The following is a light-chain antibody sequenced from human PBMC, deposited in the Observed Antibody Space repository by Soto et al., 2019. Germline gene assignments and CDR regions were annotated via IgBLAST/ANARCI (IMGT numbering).Light chain of an antibody. CDR2: DAS. CDR1: QSVSSSY. J-gene: IGKJ1*01. V-gene: IGKV3-20*01. Sequence: EIVLTQSPGTLSFSPGERATLSCRTSQSVSSSYLAWYQQKPGQAPRLLIHDASSRATGIPDRFSGSGSGTDFTLTNSRLEPEDFAVYYCQQYKTFGQGTKVEIK. CDR3: QQYKT.